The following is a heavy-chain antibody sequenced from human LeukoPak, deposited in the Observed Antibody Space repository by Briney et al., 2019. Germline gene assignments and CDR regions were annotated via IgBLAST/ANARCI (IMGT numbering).Heavy chain of an antibody. V-gene: IGHV4-34*01. J-gene: IGHJ6*03. CDR3: ARVLKYCSGGSCYSNYYYMDV. CDR2: INHSGST. D-gene: IGHD2-15*01. CDR1: GGSFSGYY. Sequence: SETLSLTCAVYGGSFSGYYWSWIRQPPGKGLEWIGEINHSGSTNYNPSLKSRVTISVDTSKNQFSLKLSSVTAADTAVYYCARVLKYCSGGSCYSNYYYMDVWGKGTTVTISS.